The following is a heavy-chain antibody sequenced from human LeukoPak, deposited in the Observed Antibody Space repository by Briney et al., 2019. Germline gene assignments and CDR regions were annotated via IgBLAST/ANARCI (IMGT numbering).Heavy chain of an antibody. CDR3: ARDGNFDY. CDR1: GYTFTGYF. Sequence: ASVKVSCKASGYTFTGYFMHWVRQAPGQGLEWMGWINPKSGDTNYAQKFQDRVTMTRDTSISTAYMELSRLKSDDTAVFYRARDGNFDYWGQGTLVTVSS. J-gene: IGHJ4*02. CDR2: INPKSGDT. V-gene: IGHV1-2*02.